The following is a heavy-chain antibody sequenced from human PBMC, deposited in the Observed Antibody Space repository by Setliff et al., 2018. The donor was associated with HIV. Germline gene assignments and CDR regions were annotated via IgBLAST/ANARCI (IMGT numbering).Heavy chain of an antibody. CDR3: AKDHSGSYRTFDY. Sequence: PSETLSLTCTVSGASSIYFWGWIRQPPGKGLEWIGSVYYSGSTYYNPPLKSRVTISMDTSKNQFSLKLNSVTAADTAVYYCAKDHSGSYRTFDYWGPGILVTVSS. J-gene: IGHJ4*02. V-gene: IGHV4-39*07. D-gene: IGHD1-26*01. CDR1: GASSIYF. CDR2: VYYSGST.